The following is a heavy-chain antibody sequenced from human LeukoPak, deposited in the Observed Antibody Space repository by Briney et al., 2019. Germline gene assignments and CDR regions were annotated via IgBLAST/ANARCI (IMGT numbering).Heavy chain of an antibody. CDR2: VSAGGDNT. CDR1: GFTFSSYA. J-gene: IGHJ4*02. Sequence: GGSLRLSCAASGFTFSSYAMSWVRQAPGKGLEWVSAVSAGGDNTYYAESVKGRFSISRDSSKNTVYLQMNSLRVEDTARYYCAKKRTPVAGTNYFDYWGQGTLVTVSS. CDR3: AKKRTPVAGTNYFDY. D-gene: IGHD6-19*01. V-gene: IGHV3-23*01.